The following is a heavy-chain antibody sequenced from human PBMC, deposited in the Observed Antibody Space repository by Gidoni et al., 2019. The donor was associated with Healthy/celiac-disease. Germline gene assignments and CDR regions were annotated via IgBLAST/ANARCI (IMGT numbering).Heavy chain of an antibody. CDR2: INPNSGGT. CDR3: ARESSGYSSSWPPGRWCDP. D-gene: IGHD6-13*01. V-gene: IGHV1-2*02. CDR1: GYTFTGYY. J-gene: IGHJ5*02. Sequence: QVQLVQSGAEVKTPGASVKVSCPASGYTFTGYYMPWVRQAPGQGLEWMGWINPNSGGTNYAQKFQGRVNMTRDTSISTDYMELSRRRSDDTAVYYCARESSGYSSSWPPGRWCDPWGQGTLVTVSS.